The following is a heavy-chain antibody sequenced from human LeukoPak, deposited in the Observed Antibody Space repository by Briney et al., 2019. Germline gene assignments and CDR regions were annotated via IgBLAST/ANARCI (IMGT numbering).Heavy chain of an antibody. V-gene: IGHV3-23*01. CDR1: GLSFSSFA. Sequence: GGSLRLSCAASGLSFSSFAMSWVRQSPARGLEWVSSIRGNGETFYADSVKGRFTISRDNSKNTLYLQMNSLRAEDTAVYYCAKDFLDNRERPYYMDVWGKGTTVTVSS. CDR2: IRGNGET. D-gene: IGHD1-1*01. CDR3: AKDFLDNRERPYYMDV. J-gene: IGHJ6*03.